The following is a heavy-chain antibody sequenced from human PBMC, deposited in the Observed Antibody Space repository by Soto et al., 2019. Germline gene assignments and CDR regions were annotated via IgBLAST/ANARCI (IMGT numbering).Heavy chain of an antibody. CDR1: GFTFSSYA. CDR3: ARVNNYMPLYYSDY. J-gene: IGHJ4*02. CDR2: ISGSGGSP. Sequence: PGGSLRLSCAASGFTFSSYAMSWVRQAPGKGLEWVSGISGSGGSPYYADSVKGRFTMSRDNSKNTLYLQMNSLRPEDTAVYYCARVNNYMPLYYSDYWGQGTLVTVSS. V-gene: IGHV3-23*01. D-gene: IGHD1-20*01.